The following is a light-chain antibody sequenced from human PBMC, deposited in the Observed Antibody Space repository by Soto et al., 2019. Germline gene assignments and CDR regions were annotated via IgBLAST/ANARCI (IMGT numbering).Light chain of an antibody. CDR3: QSYDSSLSGWV. V-gene: IGLV1-40*01. CDR2: GNS. Sequence: QSVLTQPPSVSGAPGQRVTISCTGSSSNIGAGYDVHWYQQLPGTAPKLLIYGNSNRPSGVPDRFSCSKSGTSSSLAITGLRSDDEADYKCQSYDSSLSGWVFGGGTKLTVL. CDR1: SSNIGAGYD. J-gene: IGLJ3*02.